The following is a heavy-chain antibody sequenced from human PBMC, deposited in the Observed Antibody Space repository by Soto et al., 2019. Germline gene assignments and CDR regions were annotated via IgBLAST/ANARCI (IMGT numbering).Heavy chain of an antibody. CDR1: GFAFGDFA. J-gene: IGHJ6*01. CDR3: SRLPPDSYSAYDFPFDV. CDR2: ITSKKYGATP. D-gene: IGHD5-12*01. Sequence: EVQLVESGGGLVKPGWSLRLSCITSGFAFGDFAMIWFRQAPGKGLECVGFITSKKYGATPQYAESGRGRSSISRDDSPGVAYLHMNDLKAADSAVYYCSRLPPDSYSAYDFPFDVWGRGTSVTVSS. V-gene: IGHV3-49*05.